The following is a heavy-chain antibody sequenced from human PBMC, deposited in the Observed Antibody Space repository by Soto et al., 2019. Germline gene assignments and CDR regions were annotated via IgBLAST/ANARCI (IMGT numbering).Heavy chain of an antibody. V-gene: IGHV4-39*01. CDR2: IYYSGST. CDR1: GGSISSSSYY. D-gene: IGHD2-15*01. Sequence: QLQLQESGPGLVKPSETLSLTCTVSGGSISSSSYYWGWIRQPPGKGLEWIGGIYYSGSTYYNPSLKSRVTISVDTSKNQFSLKLSSVTAADTAVYYCAHIVVVVAAQRDAFDIWGQGTMVTVSS. CDR3: AHIVVVVAAQRDAFDI. J-gene: IGHJ3*02.